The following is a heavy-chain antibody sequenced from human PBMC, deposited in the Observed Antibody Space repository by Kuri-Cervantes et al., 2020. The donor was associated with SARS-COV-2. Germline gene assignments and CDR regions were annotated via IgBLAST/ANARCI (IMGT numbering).Heavy chain of an antibody. D-gene: IGHD3-9*01. CDR3: AREYYDILTGHQLFDY. Sequence: GSLRLSCTVSGGSISSYYWSWIRQPAGKGLEWIGRIYTSGSTNYNPSLKSRVTMSVDTSKNQFSLKLSSVTAAHTAVYYCAREYYDILTGHQLFDYWGQGTLVTVSS. V-gene: IGHV4-4*07. J-gene: IGHJ4*02. CDR2: IYTSGST. CDR1: GGSISSYY.